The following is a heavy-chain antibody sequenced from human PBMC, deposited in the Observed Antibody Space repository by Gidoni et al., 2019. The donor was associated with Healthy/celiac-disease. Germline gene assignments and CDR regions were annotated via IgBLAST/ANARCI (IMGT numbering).Heavy chain of an antibody. J-gene: IGHJ4*02. Sequence: VSGISWNSGSIGYADSVKGRFTISRDNAKNSLYLQMNSLRAEDTALYYCAKTVKGDDFWSGFAYWGQGTLVTVSS. V-gene: IGHV3-9*01. CDR2: ISWNSGSI. CDR3: AKTVKGDDFWSGFAY. D-gene: IGHD3-3*01.